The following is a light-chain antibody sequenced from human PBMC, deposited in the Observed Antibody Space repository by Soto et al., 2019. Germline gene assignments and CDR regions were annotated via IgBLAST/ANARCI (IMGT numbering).Light chain of an antibody. CDR1: SSNIGSYT. V-gene: IGLV1-44*01. Sequence: QSVLTQPPSASGTPGQRVTISCSGSSSNIGSYTVNWYQQLPGTAPKLLIYNNNQRPSGVPDRSSGSKSGTSASLAISGLQSEDEADYYCAAWDDSLNGVVFGGGTKLTVL. J-gene: IGLJ2*01. CDR2: NNN. CDR3: AAWDDSLNGVV.